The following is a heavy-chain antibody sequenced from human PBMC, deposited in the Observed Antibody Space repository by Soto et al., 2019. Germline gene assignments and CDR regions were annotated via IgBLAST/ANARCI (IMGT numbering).Heavy chain of an antibody. CDR2: ISAYNGNT. CDR1: GYTFTSYG. Sequence: GASVKVSCKASGYTFTSYGISWVRQAPGQGLEWMGWISAYNGNTNYAQKLQGRVTMTTDTSTGTAYMELSSLRSEDTAVYYCATTRIVGAPGSFDYRGQGTLVTVSS. V-gene: IGHV1-18*01. CDR3: ATTRIVGAPGSFDY. D-gene: IGHD1-26*01. J-gene: IGHJ4*02.